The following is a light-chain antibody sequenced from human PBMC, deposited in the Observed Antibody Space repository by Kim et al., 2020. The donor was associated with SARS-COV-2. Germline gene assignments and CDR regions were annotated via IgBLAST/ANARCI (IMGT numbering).Light chain of an antibody. CDR2: GVT. J-gene: IGLJ3*02. CDR1: SSDVGGYNY. Sequence: SITSSCTGTSSDVGGYNYVSWYQQHTGKVPKLIIYGVTDRHPGVSNRFSGSKSGNTASLTISGLQAEDEADYYCSSYTSGDTPGVFGGGTKVTVL. CDR3: SSYTSGDTPGV. V-gene: IGLV2-14*03.